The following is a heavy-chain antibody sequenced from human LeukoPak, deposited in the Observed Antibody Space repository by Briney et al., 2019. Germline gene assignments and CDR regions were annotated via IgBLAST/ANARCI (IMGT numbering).Heavy chain of an antibody. J-gene: IGHJ5*02. D-gene: IGHD1-26*01. CDR1: GYTFTGYY. CDR2: IYPKTGGT. V-gene: IGHV1-2*02. CDR3: AGPWDQVGFDP. Sequence: ASVTVSCKASGYTFTGYYLHWVRQAPGQRPEWMGWIYPKTGGTSYAQKFQGRVTMTRDTSISTAYMELIGLRSDDTAVYYCAGPWDQVGFDPWGQGTLVSVSS.